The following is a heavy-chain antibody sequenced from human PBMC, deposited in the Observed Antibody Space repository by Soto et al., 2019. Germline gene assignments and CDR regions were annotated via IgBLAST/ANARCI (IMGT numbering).Heavy chain of an antibody. CDR1: GYIFTRYN. CDR2: INVGNGNT. J-gene: IGHJ4*02. V-gene: IGHV1-3*01. CDR3: ATPLGYDASLDS. D-gene: IGHD3-22*01. Sequence: QVQLVQSGAEVKKPGASVKVSCKTPGYIFTRYNIHCVRQAPGQRLEWMAWINVGNGNTRYSQKLQGRLTLTTDTPGNTAYLMLNSLISEGTAVYYCATPLGYDASLDSWGQGPLVTVSS.